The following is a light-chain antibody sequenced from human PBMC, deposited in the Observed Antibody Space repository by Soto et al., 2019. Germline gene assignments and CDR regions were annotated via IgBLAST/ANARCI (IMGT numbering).Light chain of an antibody. CDR1: SSDIGGYNS. CDR2: EVT. CDR3: SSYAGSNNLL. J-gene: IGLJ3*02. V-gene: IGLV2-8*01. Sequence: QSALTQSPSASGSPGQSVTISCTGTSSDIGGYNSVSWYQQHPGKAPKVMIYEVTMRPSGVPDRFSGSKSGNTAFLTVSGLQAEDEADYYCSSYAGSNNLLFGGGTKLTVL.